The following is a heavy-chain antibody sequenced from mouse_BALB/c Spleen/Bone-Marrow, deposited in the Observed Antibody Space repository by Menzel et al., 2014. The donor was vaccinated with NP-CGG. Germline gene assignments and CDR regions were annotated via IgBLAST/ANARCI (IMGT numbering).Heavy chain of an antibody. CDR3: TRGGNWEDFDY. CDR1: GFTFSSFG. Sequence: EVMLVESGGGLVQPGGSRKLSCAASGFTFSSFGMHWVRQAPERGLEWVAYISSGSSTIYYADTVKGQFTISRDNPKNTLFLQMTSLRSEDTAMYYCTRGGNWEDFDYWGRGTTLTVSS. CDR2: ISSGSSTI. V-gene: IGHV5-17*02. D-gene: IGHD4-1*01. J-gene: IGHJ2*01.